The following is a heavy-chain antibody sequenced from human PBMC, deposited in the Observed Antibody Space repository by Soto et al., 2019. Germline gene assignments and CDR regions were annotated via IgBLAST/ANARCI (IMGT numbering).Heavy chain of an antibody. J-gene: IGHJ6*02. CDR3: AMVDVYVTPSPQDV. CDR1: GYTFTRYG. Sequence: QVKLVQSGAEVKNPGASVKVSCKASGYTFTRYGIGWARQAPGQGLEWMGWINTYNGNTNYAQNVQGRVTLTTDTSTSTADMELRSLRSNDTAIYYCAMVDVYVTPSPQDVWGQGTTVIVSS. CDR2: INTYNGNT. D-gene: IGHD3-16*01. V-gene: IGHV1-18*01.